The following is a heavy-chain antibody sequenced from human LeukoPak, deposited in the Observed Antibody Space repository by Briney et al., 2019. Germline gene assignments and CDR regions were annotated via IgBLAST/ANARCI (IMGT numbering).Heavy chain of an antibody. D-gene: IGHD5-18*01. CDR1: GFTFSSYS. CDR3: ARGQDTAMGEYDY. V-gene: IGHV3-48*01. J-gene: IGHJ4*02. CDR2: ISSSSSTI. Sequence: AGGSLRLSCAASGFTFSSYSMNWVRQAPGKGLEGVAYISSSSSTIYYADSVKGRFTISRDNAKNSLYLQMNSLRAEDTAVYYCARGQDTAMGEYDYWGQGTLVTVSS.